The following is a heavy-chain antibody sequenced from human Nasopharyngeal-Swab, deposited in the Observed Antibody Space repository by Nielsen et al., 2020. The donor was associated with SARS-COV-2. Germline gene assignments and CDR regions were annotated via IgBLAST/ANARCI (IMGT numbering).Heavy chain of an antibody. D-gene: IGHD4-17*01. Sequence: GESLKISCAASGFTFSSYGMHWVRQAPGKGLEWVAVISYDGSNKYYADSVKGRFTISRDNSKNTLYLQMNSPRAEDTAVYYCAKAGDYGDYSAHYYMDVWGKGTTVTVSS. V-gene: IGHV3-30*18. CDR3: AKAGDYGDYSAHYYMDV. CDR1: GFTFSSYG. CDR2: ISYDGSNK. J-gene: IGHJ6*03.